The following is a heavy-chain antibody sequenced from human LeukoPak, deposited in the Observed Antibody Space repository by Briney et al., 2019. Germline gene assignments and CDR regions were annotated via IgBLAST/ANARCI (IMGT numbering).Heavy chain of an antibody. CDR1: GFTFSSYS. CDR2: ISSSSSYI. Sequence: GGSLRLSCAASGFTFSSYSMNWARQAPGKGLEWVSSISSSSSYIYYADSVKGRFTISRDSAKNSLYLQMNSLRAEDTAVYYCARAQAHYYGSGSYGFDYWGQGTLVTVSS. D-gene: IGHD3-10*01. CDR3: ARAQAHYYGSGSYGFDY. V-gene: IGHV3-21*01. J-gene: IGHJ4*02.